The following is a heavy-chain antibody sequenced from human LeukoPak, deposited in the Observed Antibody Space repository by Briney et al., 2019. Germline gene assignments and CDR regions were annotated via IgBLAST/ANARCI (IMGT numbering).Heavy chain of an antibody. J-gene: IGHJ4*02. CDR3: ARGYDSSGYYRYYFDY. Sequence: SETLSLTCTVSGGSLSSYYWSWIRQPPGKGLEWIGYIYYSGSTNYNPSLKSRVTISVDASKNQFSLKLSSVTAADTAVYYCARGYDSSGYYRYYFDYWGQGTLVTVSS. CDR2: IYYSGST. V-gene: IGHV4-59*01. D-gene: IGHD3-22*01. CDR1: GGSLSSYY.